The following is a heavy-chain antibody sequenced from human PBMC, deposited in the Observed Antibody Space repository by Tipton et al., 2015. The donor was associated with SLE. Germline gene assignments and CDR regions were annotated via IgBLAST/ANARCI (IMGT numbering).Heavy chain of an antibody. D-gene: IGHD4-11*01. Sequence: SLRLSCAASGFMFDEYAMHWVRQAPGKGLEWVSLITYNGETTSYADSVKGRFTISRVNSRDSLYLQMNTLRSEDTALYYCAKDMTSTVTHTGALNLWGRGTMVTVSS. V-gene: IGHV3-43D*04. J-gene: IGHJ3*01. CDR1: GFMFDEYA. CDR2: ITYNGETT. CDR3: AKDMTSTVTHTGALNL.